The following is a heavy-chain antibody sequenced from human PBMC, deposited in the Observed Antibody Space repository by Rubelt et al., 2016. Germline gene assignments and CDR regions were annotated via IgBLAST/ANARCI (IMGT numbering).Heavy chain of an antibody. CDR1: GYTFTSYD. V-gene: IGHV1-2*02. J-gene: IGHJ5*02. D-gene: IGHD6-13*01. CDR3: ARGDIAAAGNWFDP. CDR2: INPNSGGT. Sequence: GAEVKKPGASVKVSCKASGYTFTSYDINWVRQATGQGLEWMGWINPNSGGTNYAQKFQGRVTMTRDTSISTAYMELSRLRSDDTAVYYCARGDIAAAGNWFDPWGQGTLVTVSS.